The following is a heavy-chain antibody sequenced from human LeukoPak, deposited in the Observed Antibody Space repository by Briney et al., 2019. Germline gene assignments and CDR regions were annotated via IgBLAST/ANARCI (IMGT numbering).Heavy chain of an antibody. J-gene: IGHJ5*02. D-gene: IGHD2-15*01. V-gene: IGHV1-2*02. CDR1: GYTFTGYY. Sequence: ASVKVSCKASGYTFTGYYMHWVRHAPGQGLEWMGWINPNSGGTNYAQKFQGRVTMTRDTSISTAYMELSRLRSDDTAVYYCARTHIGYCSGGSCYQTNWFDPWGQGTLVTVSS. CDR3: ARTHIGYCSGGSCYQTNWFDP. CDR2: INPNSGGT.